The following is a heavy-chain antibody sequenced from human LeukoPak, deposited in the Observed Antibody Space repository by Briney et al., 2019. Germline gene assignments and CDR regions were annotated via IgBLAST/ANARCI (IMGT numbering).Heavy chain of an antibody. Sequence: AGSLRLSCAASGFTFSSYWLSWVRQAPGKGLEWVANIKQDGSEKYYVDSVKGRFTISRDNAKSSLYLQMNSLRAEDTAVYYCARGASGIQLWFFDPWGQGTLVTVSS. J-gene: IGHJ5*02. CDR2: IKQDGSEK. CDR1: GFTFSSYW. V-gene: IGHV3-7*01. CDR3: ARGASGIQLWFFDP. D-gene: IGHD5-18*01.